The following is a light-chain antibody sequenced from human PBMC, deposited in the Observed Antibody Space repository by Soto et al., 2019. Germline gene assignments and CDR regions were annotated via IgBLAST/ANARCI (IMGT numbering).Light chain of an antibody. CDR1: TGAVTSGYY. CDR2: NTR. CDR3: LPYYGGAYV. J-gene: IGLJ1*01. Sequence: QAVVTQEPSLTVSPGGTVTLTCASSTGAVTSGYYPNWFQQKPGQAPRALIYNTRNKHSWTPARFSGSLLGGKAALTLSGAQPEEEAEFYCLPYYGGAYVFGTGTKVTVL. V-gene: IGLV7-43*01.